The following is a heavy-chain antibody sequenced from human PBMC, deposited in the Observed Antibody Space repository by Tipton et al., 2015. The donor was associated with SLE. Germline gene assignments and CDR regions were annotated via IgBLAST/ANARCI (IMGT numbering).Heavy chain of an antibody. CDR1: GYIFTNYY. CDR3: AREVYSGSYYYYYGMDV. J-gene: IGHJ6*02. CDR2: ISTYNGNT. D-gene: IGHD3-10*01. V-gene: IGHV1-18*01. Sequence: QVQLVQSGAEMKKPGASVKVSCKASGYIFTNYYIHWVRQAPGQGLEWMGWISTYNGNTHYAQNLQGRVTMTTYTSTSTAYMELRSLRSDDTAVYYCAREVYSGSYYYYYGMDVWGQGTTVTISS.